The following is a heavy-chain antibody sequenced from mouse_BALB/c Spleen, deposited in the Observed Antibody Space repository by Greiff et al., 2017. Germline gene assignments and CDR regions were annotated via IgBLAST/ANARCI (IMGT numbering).Heavy chain of an antibody. CDR1: GYSITSGYS. D-gene: IGHD1-1*01. CDR3: ARNGVYYYGSSYDYYAMDY. Sequence: EVTLQESGPDLVKPSQSLSLTCTVTGYSITSGYSWHWIRQFPGNKLEWMGYIHYSGSTNYNPSLKSRISITRDTSKNQFFLQLNSVTTEDTATYYCARNGVYYYGSSYDYYAMDYWGQGTSVTVSS. CDR2: IHYSGST. V-gene: IGHV3-1*02. J-gene: IGHJ4*01.